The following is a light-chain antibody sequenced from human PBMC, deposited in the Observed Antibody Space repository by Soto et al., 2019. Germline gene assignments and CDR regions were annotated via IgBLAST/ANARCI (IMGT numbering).Light chain of an antibody. J-gene: IGLJ2*01. CDR3: ETWDDSLNGVV. CDR2: TND. Sequence: QSVLTQPPSASGTPGQRVTISCSGSSSNIGTNYVYWYQQVPGTAPKLLIYTNDQRPSGVPDRFSGSKSGTSASLAISGLQSEDEADYYCETWDDSLNGVVFGGGTKLTVL. CDR1: SSNIGTNY. V-gene: IGLV1-44*01.